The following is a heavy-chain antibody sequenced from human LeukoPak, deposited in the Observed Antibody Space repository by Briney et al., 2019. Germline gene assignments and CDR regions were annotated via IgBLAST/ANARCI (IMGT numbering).Heavy chain of an antibody. D-gene: IGHD1-7*01. J-gene: IGHJ6*02. CDR1: GDRVSSNSAA. CDR2: TYYRSKWYN. V-gene: IGHV6-1*01. CDR3: ARDRGPITGTRAPYYYYGMDV. Sequence: SQTLSLTCAISGDRVSSNSAAWNWIRQSPSRGLEWLGRTYYRSKWYNDYAVSVKSRITINPDTSKNQFSLQLNSVTPEDTAVYYCARDRGPITGTRAPYYYYGMDVWGQGTTVTVSS.